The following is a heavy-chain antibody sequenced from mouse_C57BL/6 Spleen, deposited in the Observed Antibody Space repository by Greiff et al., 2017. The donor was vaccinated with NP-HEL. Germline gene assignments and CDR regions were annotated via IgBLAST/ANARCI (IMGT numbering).Heavy chain of an antibody. D-gene: IGHD1-1*01. V-gene: IGHV2-5*01. Sequence: VQGVESGPGLVQPSQSLSITCTVSGFSLTSYGVHWVRQSPGKGLEWLGVIWRGGSTDYNAAFMSRLSITKDNSKSQVFFKMNSLQADDTAIYYCAKNPYYYGSSYEGAMDYWGQGTSVTVSS. CDR2: IWRGGST. CDR1: GFSLTSYG. CDR3: AKNPYYYGSSYEGAMDY. J-gene: IGHJ4*01.